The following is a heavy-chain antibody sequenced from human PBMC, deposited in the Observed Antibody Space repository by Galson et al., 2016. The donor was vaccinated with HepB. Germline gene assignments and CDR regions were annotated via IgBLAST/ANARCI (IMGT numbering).Heavy chain of an antibody. V-gene: IGHV5-51*01. CDR2: IWPGDSDT. CDR3: ARQKLRGDAFDI. D-gene: IGHD4-17*01. J-gene: IGHJ3*02. Sequence: SGAEVKKPGESLKISCKVSGYSFIRYWIGWVRQMPGKGLESMGIIWPGDSDTRYSPSFQGQVTTSADKSITTAYVQWTGLKASDTAMYYCARQKLRGDAFDIWGQGTMVTVSS. CDR1: GYSFIRYW.